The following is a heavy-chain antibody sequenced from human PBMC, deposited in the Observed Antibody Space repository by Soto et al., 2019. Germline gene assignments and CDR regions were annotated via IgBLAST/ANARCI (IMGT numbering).Heavy chain of an antibody. CDR2: FVVGRGKT. V-gene: IGHV1-58*02. Sequence: QMQLVQSGPEVKKPGTSVKVSCKASGFTFTSSAMQWVRQARGQRLEWIGWFVVGRGKTNYAQKFQERVTITREMSTSTGYKELSSMRTEDTAVYYCAADMSEGERRAIYYYYGMDVWGQGTTVTVAS. CDR3: AADMSEGERRAIYYYYGMDV. D-gene: IGHD1-1*01. J-gene: IGHJ6*02. CDR1: GFTFTSSA.